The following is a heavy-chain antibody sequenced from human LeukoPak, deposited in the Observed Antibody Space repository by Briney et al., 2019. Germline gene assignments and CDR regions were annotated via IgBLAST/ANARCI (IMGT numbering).Heavy chain of an antibody. D-gene: IGHD3-10*01. CDR3: ARGRRGYYGSGSHYGY. CDR2: INHSGST. V-gene: IGHV4-34*01. CDR1: GGSFSGYY. Sequence: SETLSLTCAVYGGSFSGYYWSWIRQPPGKGLEWIGEINHSGSTNYNPSLKRRVTISVDTSKNQFSLKLSSVTAADTAVYYCARGRRGYYGSGSHYGYWGQGTLVTVSS. J-gene: IGHJ4*02.